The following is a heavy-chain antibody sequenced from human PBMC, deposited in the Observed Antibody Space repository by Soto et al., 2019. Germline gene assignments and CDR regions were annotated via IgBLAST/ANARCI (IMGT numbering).Heavy chain of an antibody. D-gene: IGHD5-12*01. CDR2: IYYSGST. V-gene: IGHV4-59*01. J-gene: IGHJ4*02. Sequence: QVQLQESGPGLVKPSETLSLTCTVSGGSISSYYRSWIRQPPGKGLEWIGYIYYSGSTNYNPSLKSRVTISVDTSKNQFSLKLSSVTAADTAVYYCARAYEGLVEYWGQGTLVTVSS. CDR1: GGSISSYY. CDR3: ARAYEGLVEY.